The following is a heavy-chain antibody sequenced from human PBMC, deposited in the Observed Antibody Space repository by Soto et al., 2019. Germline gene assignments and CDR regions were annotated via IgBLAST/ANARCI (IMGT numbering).Heavy chain of an antibody. V-gene: IGHV4-59*08. CDR3: ARPTKGGAFDL. CDR2: IYYSGGA. CDR1: GGSISGYY. J-gene: IGHJ3*01. Sequence: QVHLQESGPGLVKPSETLSLTCIVSGGSISGYYWSWIRQPPGKGLEWIGYIYYSGGANYNPSLKSRVSISVDTSNNQFSLRLTSVTAADTAVYYCARPTKGGAFDLWGQGPMVTVSS.